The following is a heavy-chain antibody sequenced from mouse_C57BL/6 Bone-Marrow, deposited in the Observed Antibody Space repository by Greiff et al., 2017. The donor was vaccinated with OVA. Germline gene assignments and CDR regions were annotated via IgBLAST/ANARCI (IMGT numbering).Heavy chain of an antibody. Sequence: QVQLQQPGPELVKPGASVKLSCKASGYTFTSYDINWVKQRPGQGLEWIGGIYPSDGSTKYNEKFKGKATLTVDASSSTAYMELLSLTSEDSAVYVCANYYYGSSPFAYWGQGTLVTVSA. V-gene: IGHV1-85*01. J-gene: IGHJ3*01. CDR2: IYPSDGST. CDR3: ANYYYGSSPFAY. D-gene: IGHD1-1*01. CDR1: GYTFTSYD.